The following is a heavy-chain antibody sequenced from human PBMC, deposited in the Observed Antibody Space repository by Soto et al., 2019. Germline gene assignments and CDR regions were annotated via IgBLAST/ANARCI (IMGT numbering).Heavy chain of an antibody. V-gene: IGHV4-59*01. D-gene: IGHD1-1*01. CDR3: ESVGHIACRLNNLYFYGLGL. CDR2: IYYSGST. CDR1: GGSISRYY. Sequence: SEALSLTCTVSGGSISRYYWSWIRQPPGKGLEWIGYIYYSGSTNYNPSLKSRVTISVDTSKNQFSLKLSSVTAADTAVNHCESVGHIACRLNNLYFYGLGLSGQRSTDTVS. J-gene: IGHJ6*02.